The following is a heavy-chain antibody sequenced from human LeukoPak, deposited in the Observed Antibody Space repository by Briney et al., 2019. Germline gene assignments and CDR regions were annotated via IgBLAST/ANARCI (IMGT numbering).Heavy chain of an antibody. CDR1: GGSFSGYY. CDR3: ARVRHYYDSSGYYDRLDFDY. J-gene: IGHJ4*02. Sequence: SETLSLTCAVYGGSFSGYYWSWIRQPPGKGLEWIGEINHSGSTNYNPSLKSRVTISVDTSKNQFSLKLSSVTAADTAVYYCARVRHYYDSSGYYDRLDFDYWGQGTLATVSS. V-gene: IGHV4-34*01. CDR2: INHSGST. D-gene: IGHD3-22*01.